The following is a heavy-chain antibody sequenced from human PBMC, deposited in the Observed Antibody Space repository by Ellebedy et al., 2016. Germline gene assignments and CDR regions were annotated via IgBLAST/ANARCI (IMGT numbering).Heavy chain of an antibody. CDR1: GGSISSYY. J-gene: IGHJ6*02. CDR3: ARHPQLDRNYYYYYGMDV. CDR2: IYYSGST. D-gene: IGHD3/OR15-3a*01. V-gene: IGHV4-59*08. Sequence: SETLSLXXTVSGGSISSYYWSWIRQPPGKGLEWIGYIYYSGSTNYNPSLKSRVTISVDTSKNQFSLKLSSVTAADTAVYYCARHPQLDRNYYYYYGMDVWGQGTTVTVSS.